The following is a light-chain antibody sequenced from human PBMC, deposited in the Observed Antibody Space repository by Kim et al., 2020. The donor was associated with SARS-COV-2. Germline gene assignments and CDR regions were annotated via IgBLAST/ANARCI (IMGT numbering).Light chain of an antibody. J-gene: IGLJ2*01. CDR2: GKN. Sequence: SSELTQDPAVSVALGQTVRITCQGDSLRTYYASWYQQKPGQAPVLVIYGKNNRPSGIPDRFSGSSSGNTASLTITGAQAEDEADYYCNSWDISGKVVFGG. V-gene: IGLV3-19*01. CDR1: SLRTYY. CDR3: NSWDISGKVV.